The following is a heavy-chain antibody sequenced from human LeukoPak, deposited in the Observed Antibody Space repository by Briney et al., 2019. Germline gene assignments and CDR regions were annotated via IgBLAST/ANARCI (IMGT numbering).Heavy chain of an antibody. CDR3: AKEAGYSGYDFPDF. D-gene: IGHD5-12*01. Sequence: PGGSLRLSCAASGFTFSSYAMSWVRQAPGKGLEWVSAISVSGDSTYYADSVKGRFTISRDNSKNTLYLQMNSLRVEDTAVYYCAKEAGYSGYDFPDFWGQGTLVTVSS. CDR2: ISVSGDST. V-gene: IGHV3-23*01. CDR1: GFTFSSYA. J-gene: IGHJ4*02.